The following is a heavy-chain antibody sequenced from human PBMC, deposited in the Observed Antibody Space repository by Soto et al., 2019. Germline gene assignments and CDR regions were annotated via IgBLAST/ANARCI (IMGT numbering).Heavy chain of an antibody. CDR2: IIPIFGIP. J-gene: IGHJ6*02. CDR3: AREDRDRETGLVPAAIDGMDV. D-gene: IGHD2-2*01. V-gene: IGHV1-69*12. Sequence: QVQLVQSGAEVKKPGSSVKVSCKASGGTFSRYSITWVRQAPGHGLEWIGGIIPIFGIPTNAQKFQGRVTITADESTSTAYMELSSLRSDDTAVYYCAREDRDRETGLVPAAIDGMDVWGPGTTVTVSS. CDR1: GGTFSRYS.